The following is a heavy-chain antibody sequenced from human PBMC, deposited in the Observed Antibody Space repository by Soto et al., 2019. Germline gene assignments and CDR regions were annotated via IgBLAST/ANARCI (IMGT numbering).Heavy chain of an antibody. V-gene: IGHV3-23*01. Sequence: EVQLLESGGGLVQPGGSLRLSCAASGFTFSSYAMTWVRQAPGKGLEWVSAISGSGSSTHYADSVKGRFTISRDNSKNTLYMHMNRLRAEDTALYYCARRYCDSTSCQNWDYWGQGTLVTGSS. CDR1: GFTFSSYA. CDR2: ISGSGSST. D-gene: IGHD2-2*01. J-gene: IGHJ4*02. CDR3: ARRYCDSTSCQNWDY.